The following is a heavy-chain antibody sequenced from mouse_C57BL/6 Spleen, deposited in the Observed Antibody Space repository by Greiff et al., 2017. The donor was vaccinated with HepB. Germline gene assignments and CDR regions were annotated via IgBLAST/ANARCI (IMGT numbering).Heavy chain of an antibody. Sequence: EVQLVESGAELVRPGASVKLSCTASGFNIKDDYMHWVKQRPEQGLEWIGWIDPENGDTEYASKFQGKATITADTSSNTAYLQLSSLTSEDTAVYYCTTKGYYGSSYFDYWGQGTTLTVSS. J-gene: IGHJ2*01. CDR2: IDPENGDT. D-gene: IGHD1-1*01. CDR3: TTKGYYGSSYFDY. CDR1: GFNIKDDY. V-gene: IGHV14-4*01.